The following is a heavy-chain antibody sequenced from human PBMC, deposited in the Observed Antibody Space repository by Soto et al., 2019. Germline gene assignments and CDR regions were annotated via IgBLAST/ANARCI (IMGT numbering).Heavy chain of an antibody. Sequence: GVLRLSCAASGFTFSSYGMHWVRQAPGKGLEWVAVISYDGSNKYYADSVKGRFTISRDNSKNTLYLQMNSLRAEDTAVYYCARSALGYCSGGSCYWFDPWGQGTLVTVSS. CDR1: GFTFSSYG. V-gene: IGHV3-30*03. D-gene: IGHD2-15*01. CDR3: ARSALGYCSGGSCYWFDP. CDR2: ISYDGSNK. J-gene: IGHJ5*02.